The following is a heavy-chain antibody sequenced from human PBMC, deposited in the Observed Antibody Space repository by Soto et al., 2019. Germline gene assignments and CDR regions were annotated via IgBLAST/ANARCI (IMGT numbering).Heavy chain of an antibody. V-gene: IGHV3-7*01. J-gene: IGHJ4*02. CDR3: AREKRANGYFDY. Sequence: EVQLVESGGGLVQTGGSLRLSCAASGFTFSAYWMSWVRQAPGKGLEWGANIKQAGSEQYYVESVNGRFIISRDDAKNSLFLQVNSLRVEDTAVYYCAREKRANGYFDYWGQGTLVTVSS. CDR1: GFTFSAYW. D-gene: IGHD6-25*01. CDR2: IKQAGSEQ.